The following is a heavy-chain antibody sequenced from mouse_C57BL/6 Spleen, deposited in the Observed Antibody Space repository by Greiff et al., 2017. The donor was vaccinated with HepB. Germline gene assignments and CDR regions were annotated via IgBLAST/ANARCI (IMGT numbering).Heavy chain of an antibody. J-gene: IGHJ2*01. V-gene: IGHV1-26*01. CDR2: INPNNGGT. CDR1: GYTFTDYY. Sequence: EVQLQQSGPELVKPGASVKISCKASGYTFTDYYMNWVNQSHGKSLEWIGDINPNNGGTSYNQKFKGKATLTVDKSSSTAYMELRSLTSEDSAVYYCARLGGKEIDYWGQGTTLTVSS. D-gene: IGHD2-1*01. CDR3: ARLGGKEIDY.